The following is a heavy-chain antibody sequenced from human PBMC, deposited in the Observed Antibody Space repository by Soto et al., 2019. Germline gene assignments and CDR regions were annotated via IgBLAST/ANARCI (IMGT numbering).Heavy chain of an antibody. CDR2: ISYDGSNK. CDR3: AKERGTGDFWSGYYTGGRSNYYYGMDV. V-gene: IGHV3-30*18. D-gene: IGHD3-3*01. J-gene: IGHJ6*02. CDR1: GFTFSSYG. Sequence: GSLRLSCAASGFTFSSYGMHWVRQAPGKGLEWVAVISYDGSNKYYADSVKGRFTISRDNSKNTLYLQMNSLRAEDTAVYYCAKERGTGDFWSGYYTGGRSNYYYGMDVWGQGTTVTVSS.